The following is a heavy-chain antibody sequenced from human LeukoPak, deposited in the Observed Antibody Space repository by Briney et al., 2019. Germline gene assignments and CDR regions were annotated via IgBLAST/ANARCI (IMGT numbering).Heavy chain of an antibody. CDR3: SRSRDGVRGVTHFEY. CDR1: GGSFSGYY. CDR2: INHSGST. J-gene: IGHJ4*02. V-gene: IGHV4-34*01. Sequence: SETLSLTCAVYGGSFSGYYWSWIRQPPGKGLEWIGEINHSGSTNYNPSLKSRVTISVDTSKNQFSLKLSSVTAADTAVYYCSRSRDGVRGVTHFEYWGQGTLVTVSS. D-gene: IGHD3-10*01.